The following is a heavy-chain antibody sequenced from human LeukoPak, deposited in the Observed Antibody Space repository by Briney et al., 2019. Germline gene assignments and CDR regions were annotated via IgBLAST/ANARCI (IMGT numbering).Heavy chain of an antibody. D-gene: IGHD3-22*01. CDR2: ISDSGGTT. CDR1: GFTFSSYG. J-gene: IGHJ6*03. CDR3: AKKAAMIAVVTSPAHYYMDV. Sequence: GGSLRLSCAASGFTFSSYGMSWVRQAPGKGLEWVSVISDSGGTTYYADSVKGRFTISRDNSKNTLYLQMNSLRAEDTAVYYCAKKAAMIAVVTSPAHYYMDVWGKGTTVTVSS. V-gene: IGHV3-23*01.